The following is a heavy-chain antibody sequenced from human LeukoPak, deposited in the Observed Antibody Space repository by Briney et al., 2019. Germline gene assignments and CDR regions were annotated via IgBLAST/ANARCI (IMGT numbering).Heavy chain of an antibody. V-gene: IGHV4-59*01. Sequence: SETLSLTCTVSGGSIGSYYWSWIRQPPGKGLEWIGYIYYSGSTDYNPSLKSRVTILVDTSKNQFSLKLSSVTAADTAVYYCARDRSSSLDYWGQGTLVTVSS. J-gene: IGHJ4*02. CDR1: GGSIGSYY. D-gene: IGHD6-13*01. CDR3: ARDRSSSLDY. CDR2: IYYSGST.